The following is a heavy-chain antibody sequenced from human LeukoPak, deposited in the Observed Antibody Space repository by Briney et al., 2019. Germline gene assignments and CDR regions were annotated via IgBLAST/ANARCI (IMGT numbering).Heavy chain of an antibody. V-gene: IGHV1-18*01. CDR2: SSAYNGDT. CDR3: ARVKIFGVAISNWFDP. D-gene: IGHD3-3*01. Sequence: ASVKVSCKASGYTFTSYTIIWVRQAPGQGLKWMGWSSAYNGDTYYAQKFQGRATMTTDTSTSTAYMELRSLRSDDTAVYYCARVKIFGVAISNWFDPWGQGTLVTVSS. J-gene: IGHJ5*02. CDR1: GYTFTSYT.